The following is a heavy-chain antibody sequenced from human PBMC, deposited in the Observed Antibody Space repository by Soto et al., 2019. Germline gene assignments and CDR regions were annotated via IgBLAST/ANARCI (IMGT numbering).Heavy chain of an antibody. D-gene: IGHD1-26*01. Sequence: PSETLSLTCTVSGGPFSSGGYYWSWIRQEPGKGLEWIGYIYQNGDTSYNPSLKSRVTISADTSKTQFSLELSSVTAADTAVYYCARDMHAGFTHYFDPWGQGTLVTVSS. V-gene: IGHV4-31*03. CDR1: GGPFSSGGYY. CDR2: IYQNGDT. J-gene: IGHJ5*02. CDR3: ARDMHAGFTHYFDP.